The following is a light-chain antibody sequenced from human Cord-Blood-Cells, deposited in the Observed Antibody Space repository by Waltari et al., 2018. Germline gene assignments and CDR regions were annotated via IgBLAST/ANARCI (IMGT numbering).Light chain of an antibody. CDR3: SSYTSSSTLRV. V-gene: IGLV2-14*01. Sequence: QSALTQPASVSGSPGQSITISCPGTSSDVGGYNYVSWYQQHPGKAPKLMIYDVSKRPSGVSNRFSGSKSGNTASLTISGLQAEDEADYYCSSYTSSSTLRVFGGGTKLTVL. J-gene: IGLJ3*02. CDR1: SSDVGGYNY. CDR2: DVS.